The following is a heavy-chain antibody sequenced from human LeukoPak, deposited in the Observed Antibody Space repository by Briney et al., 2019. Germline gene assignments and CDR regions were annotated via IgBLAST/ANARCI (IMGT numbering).Heavy chain of an antibody. Sequence: GGSLRLSCTASGFTFGDYAMTWVRQAPGKGLEWVGFIRSQIYGGTPEYAASVKGRFTISRDDSRSIAYLQMNSLKTEDTAVYYCTRRYNYDSSGYYYVRDAFDIWGQGTMVTVSS. D-gene: IGHD3-22*01. V-gene: IGHV3-49*04. CDR1: GFTFGDYA. CDR3: TRRYNYDSSGYYYVRDAFDI. CDR2: IRSQIYGGTP. J-gene: IGHJ3*02.